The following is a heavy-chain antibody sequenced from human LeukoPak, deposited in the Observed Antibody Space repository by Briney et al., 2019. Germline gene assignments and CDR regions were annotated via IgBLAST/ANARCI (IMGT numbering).Heavy chain of an antibody. D-gene: IGHD6-19*01. Sequence: GGSLRLSCATSGFTFTSYGIHWVRQAPGKGLEWVAFIRYDGGNKYYADSVKGRFTISRDNSKNTLYLQMNSLRAEDTAVYYCAKRDTSGWPPVGLGYWGQGTLVTVSS. CDR3: AKRDTSGWPPVGLGY. J-gene: IGHJ4*02. CDR1: GFTFTSYG. CDR2: IRYDGGNK. V-gene: IGHV3-30*02.